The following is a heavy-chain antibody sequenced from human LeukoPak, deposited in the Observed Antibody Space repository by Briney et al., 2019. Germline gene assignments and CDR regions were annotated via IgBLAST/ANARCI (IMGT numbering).Heavy chain of an antibody. CDR3: ARHVFRGTEKRTTFDH. V-gene: IGHV4-39*01. D-gene: IGHD3-16*01. CDR1: GDSISSSSYY. J-gene: IGHJ4*02. CDR2: IYYTGST. Sequence: SETLSLTCTFSGDSISSSSYYWGWIRQPPGKGLEWIGSIYYTGSTYDNPSLKRRVTISVDTSENQFSLKLSSVTAADTAVYFCARHVFRGTEKRTTFDHWGQGTLVTVSS.